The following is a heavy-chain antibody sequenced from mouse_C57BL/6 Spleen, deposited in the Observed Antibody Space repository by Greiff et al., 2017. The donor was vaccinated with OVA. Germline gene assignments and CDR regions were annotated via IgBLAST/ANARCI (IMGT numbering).Heavy chain of an antibody. CDR2: ISYDGSN. CDR3: ATRGSSGPYYYAMDY. D-gene: IGHD3-2*02. V-gene: IGHV3-6*01. Sequence: EVKLVESGPGLVKPSQSLSLTCSVTGYSITSGYYWNWIRQFPGNKLEWMGYISYDGSNNYNPSLKNRISITRDTSKNQFFLKLNSVTTEDTATYYCATRGSSGPYYYAMDYWGQGTSVTVSS. J-gene: IGHJ4*01. CDR1: GYSITSGYY.